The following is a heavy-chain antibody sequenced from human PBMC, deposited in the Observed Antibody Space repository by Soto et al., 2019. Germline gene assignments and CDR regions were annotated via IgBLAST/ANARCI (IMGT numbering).Heavy chain of an antibody. CDR1: GFTFSSYA. V-gene: IGHV3-23*01. J-gene: IGHJ1*01. CDR2: ISGSGGST. D-gene: IGHD4-17*01. CDR3: AKGGDYGDYFYAEYFQH. Sequence: EVQLLESGGGLVQPGGSLRLSCAASGFTFSSYAMSWVRQAPGKGLEWVSAISGSGGSTYYADSVKGRFTISRDNSKNTLYLQMNSLRAEDTAVYYCAKGGDYGDYFYAEYFQHWGQGTLVTVSS.